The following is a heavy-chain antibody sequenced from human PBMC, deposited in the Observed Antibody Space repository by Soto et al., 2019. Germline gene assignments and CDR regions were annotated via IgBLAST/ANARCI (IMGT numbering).Heavy chain of an antibody. J-gene: IGHJ4*02. V-gene: IGHV3-23*01. CDR3: ARGSSGYISSWYYFDY. CDR2: ISGIGGST. CDR1: GFTFTDYA. Sequence: GGSLRLSCAASGFTFTDYALSWVRQAPGKGLEWVATISGIGGSTYLADSVKGRLSISRDNSKNTVSLLMNSLRAEDTAVYFCARGSSGYISSWYYFDYWGQGTLVTVSS. D-gene: IGHD6-13*01.